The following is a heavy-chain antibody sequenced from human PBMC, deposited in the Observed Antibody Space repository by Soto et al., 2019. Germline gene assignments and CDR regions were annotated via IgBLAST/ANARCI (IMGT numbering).Heavy chain of an antibody. CDR3: TRGPRADSSGTGDH. Sequence: PGGSLRLSCTASGFSFSDYSFNWVRQAAGKGLEWVSSITHTGTNAYYADSVKGRFTISKDSADHSLILQMNNLKPDDTAIYYCTRGPRADSSGTGDHWGQGTPVTVSS. V-gene: IGHV3-21*03. D-gene: IGHD1-26*01. CDR1: GFSFSDYS. J-gene: IGHJ4*02. CDR2: ITHTGTNA.